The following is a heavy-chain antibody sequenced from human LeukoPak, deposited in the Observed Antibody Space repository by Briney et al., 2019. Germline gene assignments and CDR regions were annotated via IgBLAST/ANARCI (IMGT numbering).Heavy chain of an antibody. D-gene: IGHD3-22*01. V-gene: IGHV3-15*01. Sequence: GGSLRLSCAASGFSISIAWMSWVRQAPGKGLEWVGRIKSKGDGETRDYAAPVKDRFIISRDDSKNMLYLQMNSLKTEDTAIYYCAAVGEWLSNAFNLWGQGTMVALSA. CDR3: AAVGEWLSNAFNL. CDR2: IKSKGDGETR. CDR1: GFSISIAW. J-gene: IGHJ3*01.